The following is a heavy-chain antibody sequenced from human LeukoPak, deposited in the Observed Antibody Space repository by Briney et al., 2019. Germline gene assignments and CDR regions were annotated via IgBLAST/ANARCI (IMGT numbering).Heavy chain of an antibody. V-gene: IGHV3-21*01. D-gene: IGHD3-22*01. CDR2: ISSSSSYI. J-gene: IGHJ4*02. CDR1: GFTFSSYS. CDR3: ARGRRMTYYYDSSGYYLDY. Sequence: GGSLRLSCAASGFTFSSYSMNWVRQAPGKGLEWVSSISSSSSYIYYADSVKGRFTISRDNAKNSLYLQMNSLRAEEKAVYYCARGRRMTYYYDSSGYYLDYWGQGTLVTVSS.